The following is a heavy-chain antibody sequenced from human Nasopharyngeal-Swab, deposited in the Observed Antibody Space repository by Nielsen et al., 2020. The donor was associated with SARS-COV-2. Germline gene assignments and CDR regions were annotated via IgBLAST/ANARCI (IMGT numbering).Heavy chain of an antibody. V-gene: IGHV4-38-2*02. CDR1: GYSISSGYY. D-gene: IGHD3-3*01. J-gene: IGHJ5*02. Sequence: SETLSLTCTVSGYSISSGYYWGWIRQPPGKGLEWIGNIYHSGSTFYNPSLKSRVTISVDTSKNQFSLKLSSVTAADTAVYYCARARARVTIFGVVRDWFDPWGQGTLVTVSS. CDR2: IYHSGST. CDR3: ARARARVTIFGVVRDWFDP.